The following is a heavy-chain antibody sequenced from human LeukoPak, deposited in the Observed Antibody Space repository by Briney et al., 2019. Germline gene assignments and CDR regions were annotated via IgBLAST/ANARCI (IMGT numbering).Heavy chain of an antibody. CDR2: ISGSGGST. D-gene: IGHD6-13*01. CDR1: GFTFSSYS. Sequence: GGSLRLSCAASGFTFSSYSMNWVRQAPGKGLEWVSAISGSGGSTYYADSVKGRFTISRDNSKNTLYLQMNSLRAEDTAVYYCAKDPYSSSWYPDYWGQGTLVTVSS. V-gene: IGHV3-23*01. CDR3: AKDPYSSSWYPDY. J-gene: IGHJ4*02.